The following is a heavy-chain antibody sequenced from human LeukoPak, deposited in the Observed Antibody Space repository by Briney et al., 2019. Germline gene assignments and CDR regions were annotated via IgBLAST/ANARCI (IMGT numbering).Heavy chain of an antibody. CDR3: ARAGTTVTTYYYYYYMDV. CDR2: INHSGST. V-gene: IGHV4-34*01. J-gene: IGHJ6*03. D-gene: IGHD4-17*01. CDR1: GGSFSGYY. Sequence: SETLSLTCAVYGGSFSGYYWSWVRQPPGKGLEWIGEINHSGSTNYNPSLKSRVTISVDTSKNQFSLKLSSVTAADTAVYYCARAGTTVTTYYYYYYMDVWGKGTTVTVSS.